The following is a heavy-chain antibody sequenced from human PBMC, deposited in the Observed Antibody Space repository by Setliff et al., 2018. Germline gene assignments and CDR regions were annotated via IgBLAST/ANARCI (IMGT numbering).Heavy chain of an antibody. CDR3: AKGGNWDDQHYVYDI. CDR2: IYSGSST. J-gene: IGHJ3*02. CDR1: GFTVSSNY. D-gene: IGHD1-20*01. Sequence: GGSLRLSCAASGFTVSSNYMNWVRQAPGKGLEWVSVIYSGSSTYYADSVKGRFTISTDNSRKSLYLQLNGLRADDTAMYYCAKGGNWDDQHYVYDIWGQGTMVTVSS. V-gene: IGHV3-53*01.